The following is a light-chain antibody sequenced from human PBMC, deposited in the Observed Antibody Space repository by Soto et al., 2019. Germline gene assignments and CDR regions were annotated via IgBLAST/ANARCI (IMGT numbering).Light chain of an antibody. CDR2: EVS. CDR1: SSDIGGFNY. V-gene: IGLV2-14*03. Sequence: QSALTQPASVSGSPGQSITISCTGTSSDIGGFNYVSWYQQHPDNAPKVLMFEVSKRPSGVSSRFSGSKSGNTASLTISGLQAEDEADYYCCSYTRTGTLVFAGGTKVTVL. J-gene: IGLJ2*01. CDR3: CSYTRTGTLV.